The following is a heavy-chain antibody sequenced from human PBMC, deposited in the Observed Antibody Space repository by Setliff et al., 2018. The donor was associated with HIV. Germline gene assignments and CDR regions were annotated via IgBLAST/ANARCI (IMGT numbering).Heavy chain of an antibody. CDR2: IYTSGST. CDR3: ASLFHDTSAPWLYYFDH. V-gene: IGHV4-4*08. CDR1: GGSMSTYY. D-gene: IGHD3-22*01. J-gene: IGHJ4*02. Sequence: PSETLSLTCTVSGGSMSTYYWSWIRQPPGKGLEWIGYIYTSGSTNYNPSLRSRVTISVDTSKNHFSLKLTSVTAADTAVYYCASLFHDTSAPWLYYFDHWGQGTLVTVSS.